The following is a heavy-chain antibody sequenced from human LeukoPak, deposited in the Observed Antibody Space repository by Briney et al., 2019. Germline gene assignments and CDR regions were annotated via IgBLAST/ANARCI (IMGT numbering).Heavy chain of an antibody. Sequence: PSETLSLTCTVSGGSITSGNYYWNWIRQPAGKGLEWIGRIYSSGSTNYNPSLKSRVTISVDTSRNQFSLRLSSVTAADTAVYYCARRTVVVPADPYSYYYGLDVWGQGTTVTVSS. D-gene: IGHD2-15*01. CDR3: ARRTVVVPADPYSYYYGLDV. J-gene: IGHJ6*02. CDR2: IYSSGST. CDR1: GGSITSGNYY. V-gene: IGHV4-61*02.